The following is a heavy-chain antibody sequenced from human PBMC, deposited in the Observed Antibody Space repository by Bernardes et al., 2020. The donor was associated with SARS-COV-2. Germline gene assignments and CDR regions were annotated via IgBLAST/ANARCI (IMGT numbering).Heavy chain of an antibody. CDR1: GFYFDDYY. V-gene: IGHV3-11*01. D-gene: IGHD3-3*01. CDR2: ISSSGSSI. CDR3: ARDTDYDFWSSYKYYFDF. J-gene: IGHJ4*02. Sequence: GGSLRLSCAASGFYFDDYYMSWIRQAPGKGLEWVSTISSSGSSIYYADSVKGRFTISRDHAKNSLYLQMNSLRVADTAVYYCARDTDYDFWSSYKYYFDFWGQGTLVTVSS.